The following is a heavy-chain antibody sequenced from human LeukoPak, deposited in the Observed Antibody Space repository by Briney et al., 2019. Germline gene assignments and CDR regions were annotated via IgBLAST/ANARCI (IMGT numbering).Heavy chain of an antibody. CDR3: ARTQFPYYYDTSGLYYAIDY. J-gene: IGHJ4*02. Sequence: GGSLRLSCAASGFTFSNYDMHWVRQAPGKGLEWVAVISYDGKNKYYADSVKGRFTISRDNSMDTLYLQMNSLRGEDTAVYYCARTQFPYYYDTSGLYYAIDYWGQGILVTVSS. D-gene: IGHD3-22*01. CDR2: ISYDGKNK. V-gene: IGHV3-30*03. CDR1: GFTFSNYD.